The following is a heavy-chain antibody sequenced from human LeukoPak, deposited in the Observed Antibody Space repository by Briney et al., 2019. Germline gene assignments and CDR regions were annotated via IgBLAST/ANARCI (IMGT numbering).Heavy chain of an antibody. CDR1: GFTISNND. V-gene: IGHV3-13*01. CDR2: IGAAGDT. CDR3: ARELGQPGLWYFDL. J-gene: IGHJ2*01. Sequence: GGSLRLSCAASGFTISNNDMHWVRQVIGKGLEWVAGIGAAGDTSYLGSEKGRFTISRANAENSLYLQMNSLRAGDTAVYYCARELGQPGLWYFDLWGRGTLVTVSS. D-gene: IGHD7-27*01.